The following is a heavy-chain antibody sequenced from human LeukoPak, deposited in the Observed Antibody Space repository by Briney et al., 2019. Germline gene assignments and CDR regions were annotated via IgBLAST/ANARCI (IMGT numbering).Heavy chain of an antibody. D-gene: IGHD3-10*01. Sequence: ASVKGSCKASGYSFTRYFIHWVRHAPGQGLEWMGIIIPSDGSTSYAQKFQGRVTMTRDTSTSTVYMELSSLRSEDTAVYYCARGKVVTMVRGVIITYFDYWGQGTLVTASA. J-gene: IGHJ4*02. CDR3: ARGKVVTMVRGVIITYFDY. CDR1: GYSFTRYF. V-gene: IGHV1-46*01. CDR2: IIPSDGST.